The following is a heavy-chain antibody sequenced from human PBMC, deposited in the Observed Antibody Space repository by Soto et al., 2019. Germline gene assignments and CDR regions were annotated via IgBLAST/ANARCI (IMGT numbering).Heavy chain of an antibody. V-gene: IGHV3-9*01. CDR2: ISWNSGSI. CDR1: GFTFDDYA. D-gene: IGHD6-19*01. J-gene: IGHJ4*02. Sequence: HPGGSLRLSCAASGFTFDDYAMHWVRQSPGKGLEWVSGISWNSGSIGYADSVKGRFTISRDNAKNSLYLQMNSLRAEDTALYYCAKDIAIAVAGIFDYWGQGTLVTVSS. CDR3: AKDIAIAVAGIFDY.